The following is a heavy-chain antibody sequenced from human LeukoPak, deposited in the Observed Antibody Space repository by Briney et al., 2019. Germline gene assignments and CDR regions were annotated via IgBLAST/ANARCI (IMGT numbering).Heavy chain of an antibody. V-gene: IGHV1-2*02. CDR1: GYTFTGYY. J-gene: IGHJ5*02. D-gene: IGHD1-26*01. Sequence: ASVKVSCKASGYTFTGYYMHWVRQAPGQGLEWMGWINPNSGGTSYAQKFQGRVTMTRDTSISTAYMELSRLRSDDTAVYYCARERIVGNNWFDPWGQGTLVTVSS. CDR2: INPNSGGT. CDR3: ARERIVGNNWFDP.